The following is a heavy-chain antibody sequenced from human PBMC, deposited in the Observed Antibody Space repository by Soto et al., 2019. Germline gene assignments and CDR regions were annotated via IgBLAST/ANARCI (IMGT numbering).Heavy chain of an antibody. CDR3: AKMGGRGSGSLIIFLFDY. J-gene: IGHJ4*02. Sequence: EVQLLESGGGLVQPGGSLRLSCAASGFTFSSYAMSWVRQAPGKGLEWVSAISGSGGSTYYADSVKGRFTISRDNSKNPLYLQMNRRRAEDTAVYYCAKMGGRGSGSLIIFLFDYWGQGTLVTVSS. CDR2: ISGSGGST. CDR1: GFTFSSYA. D-gene: IGHD3-10*01. V-gene: IGHV3-23*01.